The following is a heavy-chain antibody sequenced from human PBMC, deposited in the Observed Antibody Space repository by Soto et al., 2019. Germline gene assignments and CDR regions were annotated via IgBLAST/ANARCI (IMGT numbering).Heavy chain of an antibody. CDR1: GFTFSSYA. D-gene: IGHD6-13*01. V-gene: IGHV3-23*01. J-gene: IGHJ4*02. Sequence: EVQLLESGGGLVQPGGSLRLSCAASGFTFSSYAMSWVRQAPGKGLEWVSAISGSGGSTYYADSVKGRFTISRDNSKNALYLQMNSLIAEDTAVYYSAYSSTPFVYWGQGTLVTVSS. CDR3: AYSSTPFVY. CDR2: ISGSGGST.